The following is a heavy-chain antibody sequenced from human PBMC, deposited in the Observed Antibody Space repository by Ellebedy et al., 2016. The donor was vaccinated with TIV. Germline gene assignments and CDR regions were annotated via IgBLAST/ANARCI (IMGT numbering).Heavy chain of an antibody. CDR2: INPSGGST. Sequence: ASVKVSXKASGYTFTSYGISWVRQAPGQGLEWMGIINPSGGSTSYAQKFQGRVTMTRDTSTSTVYMELSSLRSEDTAVYYCARGSEDSDIWFDPWGQGTLVTVSS. CDR1: GYTFTSYG. V-gene: IGHV1-46*01. CDR3: ARGSEDSDIWFDP. J-gene: IGHJ5*02.